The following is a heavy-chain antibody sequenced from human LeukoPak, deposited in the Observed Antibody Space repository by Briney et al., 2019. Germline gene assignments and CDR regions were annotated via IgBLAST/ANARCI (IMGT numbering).Heavy chain of an antibody. CDR2: ISYDGSNK. D-gene: IGHD3-22*01. CDR1: GFTFSSYS. CDR3: AKDGSSGYYSYYFDY. Sequence: GGSLRLSCAASGFTFSSYSMHWVRQAPGKGLEWVAVISYDGSNKYYADSVKGRFTISRDNSKNTLYLQMNSLRAEDTAVYYCAKDGSSGYYSYYFDYWGQGTLVTVSS. V-gene: IGHV3-30*18. J-gene: IGHJ4*02.